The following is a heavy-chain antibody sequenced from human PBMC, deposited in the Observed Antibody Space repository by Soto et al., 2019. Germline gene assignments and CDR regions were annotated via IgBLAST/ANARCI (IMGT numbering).Heavy chain of an antibody. J-gene: IGHJ3*02. Sequence: GGSLRLSCAASGFTFSSYAMSWVRQAPGKGPEWVSAISGSGGSTYYADSVKGWFTISRDNSKNTLYLQMNSLRAEDTAVYYCAKDHRAYCGGDCYGQDAFDIWGQGTMVTVSS. CDR2: ISGSGGST. V-gene: IGHV3-23*01. CDR1: GFTFSSYA. D-gene: IGHD2-21*02. CDR3: AKDHRAYCGGDCYGQDAFDI.